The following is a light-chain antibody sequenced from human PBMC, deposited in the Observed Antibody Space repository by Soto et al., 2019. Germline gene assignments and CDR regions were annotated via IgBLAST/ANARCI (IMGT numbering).Light chain of an antibody. CDR1: QSITNF. Sequence: DIQMTQSPSSLSASVGDRVTITCRASQSITNFLNWYQQKPGKAPELLIYAESSLQSGVPSRFSGSGSGTDFTLTISSLQPDDFATYFCQQDYNTPMYSFGQGSKLEIK. V-gene: IGKV1-39*01. J-gene: IGKJ2*03. CDR2: AES. CDR3: QQDYNTPMYS.